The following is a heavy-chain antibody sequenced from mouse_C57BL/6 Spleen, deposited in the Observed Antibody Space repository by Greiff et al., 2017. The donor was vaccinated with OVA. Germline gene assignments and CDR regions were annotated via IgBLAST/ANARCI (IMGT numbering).Heavy chain of an antibody. CDR3: TRRYHGYYFDD. CDR2: IRNKANNHAT. V-gene: IGHV6-6*01. D-gene: IGHD1-1*01. CDR1: GFTFSDAW. J-gene: IGHJ2*01. Sequence: EVQRVESGGGLVQPGGSMKLSCAASGFTFSDAWMDWVRQSPEKGLEWVAEIRNKANNHATYYAESVKGRFTISRDDSKSSVYLQMNSLRAEDTGIYYCTRRYHGYYFDDWGKGTTLTVSS.